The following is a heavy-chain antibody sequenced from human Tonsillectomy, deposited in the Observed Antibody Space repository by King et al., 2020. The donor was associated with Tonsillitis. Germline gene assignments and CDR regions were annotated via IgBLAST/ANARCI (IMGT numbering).Heavy chain of an antibody. CDR3: ARLGYYYGSGSYYPREEYYFDY. Sequence: QLQESGPGLVKPSETLSLTCTVSGGSISSSSYYWGWSRQPPGKGLEWIGSIYHSGSTYYNPSLNSRVTISVDTSKNQFSLKLSSVTAADTAVYYCARLGYYYGSGSYYPREEYYFDYWGQGTLVTVSS. CDR2: IYHSGST. CDR1: GGSISSSSYY. J-gene: IGHJ4*02. D-gene: IGHD3-10*01. V-gene: IGHV4-39*01.